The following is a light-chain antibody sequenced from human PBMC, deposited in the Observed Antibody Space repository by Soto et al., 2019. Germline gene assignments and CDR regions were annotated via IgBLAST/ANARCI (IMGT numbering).Light chain of an antibody. V-gene: IGLV1-44*01. J-gene: IGLJ1*01. Sequence: QSVLTQPPSASGTPGQRVTISCSESSSSIGSNPVNWYQQLPGTAPKLLIYSNNQRPSGVPDRFSGSKSGTSASLAISGLQSEDEADYYCAAWDGSLKGYVFGTGTKLTVL. CDR2: SNN. CDR1: SSSIGSNP. CDR3: AAWDGSLKGYV.